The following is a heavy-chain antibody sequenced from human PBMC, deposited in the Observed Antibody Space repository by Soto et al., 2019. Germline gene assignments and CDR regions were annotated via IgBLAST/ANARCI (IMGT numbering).Heavy chain of an antibody. CDR1: GFTFSTYG. V-gene: IGHV3-33*01. CDR3: ASQIFWSGSTAHGMDV. J-gene: IGHJ6*02. D-gene: IGHD3-3*01. CDR2: IWFDGTKK. Sequence: GGSLRLSCAASGFTFSTYGMHWVRQAPGEGLEWVAVIWFDGTKKYYADSVNGRFTISRDNSKNTLYLQMNSLRAEDTAVYYCASQIFWSGSTAHGMDVWGQGTAVTVSS.